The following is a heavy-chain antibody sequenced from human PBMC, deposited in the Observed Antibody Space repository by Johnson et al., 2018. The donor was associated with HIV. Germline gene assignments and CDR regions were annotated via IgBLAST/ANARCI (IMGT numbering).Heavy chain of an antibody. CDR2: ISWNSGSK. V-gene: IGHV3-9*01. CDR3: ARAPHDAFYV. Sequence: VQLVESGGGMVQPGRSLRLSCAATGFIFNDYALHWVRQAPGKGLEWVSGISWNSGSKDYADSVKGRFTISRDNSDNTMYLQMNSLRDEDTAVYYCARAPHDAFYVWGQGTMVTVSS. J-gene: IGHJ3*01. CDR1: GFIFNDYA.